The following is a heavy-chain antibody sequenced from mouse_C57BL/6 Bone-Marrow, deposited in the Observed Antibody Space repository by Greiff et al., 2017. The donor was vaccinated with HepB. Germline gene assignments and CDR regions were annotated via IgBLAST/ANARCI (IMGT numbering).Heavy chain of an antibody. V-gene: IGHV1-19*01. J-gene: IGHJ4*01. CDR3: AREGSNGYAMDY. CDR1: GYTFTDYY. CDR2: INPYNGGT. D-gene: IGHD1-1*01. Sequence: EVQLQQSGPVLVKPGASVKMSCKASGYTFTDYYMNWVKQSHGKSLEWIGVINPYNGGTSYNQKFKCKATLTVDKSSSTAYMELNSLTSEDSAVYYCAREGSNGYAMDYWGQGTSVTVSS.